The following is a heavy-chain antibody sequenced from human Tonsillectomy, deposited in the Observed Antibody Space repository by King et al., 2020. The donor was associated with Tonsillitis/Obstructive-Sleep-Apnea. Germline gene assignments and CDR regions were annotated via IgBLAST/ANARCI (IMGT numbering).Heavy chain of an antibody. V-gene: IGHV2-5*02. Sequence: TLKESGPTLVKPTQTLTLTCTFSGLSLSTSGVGVGWIRQPPGKALEWLALIYWDDDERYSPSLKSRLTITKDTSKNQVVLTMTNLAPVDTGTYYGAHTGQRLGRGADAFHIWGQGTMVTVSS. D-gene: IGHD6-25*01. CDR1: GLSLSTSGVG. J-gene: IGHJ3*02. CDR3: AHTGQRLGRGADAFHI. CDR2: IYWDDDE.